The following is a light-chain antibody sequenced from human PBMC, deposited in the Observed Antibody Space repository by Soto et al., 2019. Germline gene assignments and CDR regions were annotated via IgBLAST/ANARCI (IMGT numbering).Light chain of an antibody. CDR2: DTS. CDR3: GTWDISLDTVV. CDR1: SSNIGGNY. V-gene: IGLV1-51*01. J-gene: IGLJ2*01. Sequence: QSVLTQPPSVSAAPGQTITISCSGRSSNIGGNYVSWYQQLPRTAPKLLIYDTSKRFSGIPDRFSGSKSGTSATLGITGLQTEEEASYFCGTWDISLDTVVFGGGTQLTFL.